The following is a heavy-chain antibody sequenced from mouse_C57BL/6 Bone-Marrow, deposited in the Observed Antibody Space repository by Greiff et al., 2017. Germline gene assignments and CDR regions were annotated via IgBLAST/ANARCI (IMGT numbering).Heavy chain of an antibody. V-gene: IGHV1-81*01. CDR3: ARRDYSNYWFAY. D-gene: IGHD2-5*01. CDR1: GYTFTSYG. CDR2: IYPRSGNT. J-gene: IGHJ3*01. Sequence: QVQLKESGAELARPGASVKLSCKASGYTFTSYGISWVKQRTGQGLEWIGEIYPRSGNTYYNEKFKGKATLTADKSSSTAYMELRSLTSEDSAVYFCARRDYSNYWFAYWGQGTLVTVSA.